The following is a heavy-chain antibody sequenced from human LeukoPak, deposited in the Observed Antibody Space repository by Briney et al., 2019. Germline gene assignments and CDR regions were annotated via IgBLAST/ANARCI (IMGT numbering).Heavy chain of an antibody. CDR1: GGSISSSSYY. D-gene: IGHD6-13*01. J-gene: IGHJ6*03. V-gene: IGHV4-61*05. CDR2: IYYSGST. CDR3: ARTYSSSWPTYYYYYYMDV. Sequence: SETLSLTCTVSGGSISSSSYYWGWIRQPPGKGLEWIAYIYYSGSTNYSPSLKSRVTMSVDTSKNQFSLKLTSVTAADTAVYYCARTYSSSWPTYYYYYYMDVWGKGTTVTVSS.